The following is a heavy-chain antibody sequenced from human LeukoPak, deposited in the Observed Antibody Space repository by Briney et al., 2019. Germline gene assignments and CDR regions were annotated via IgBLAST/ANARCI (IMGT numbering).Heavy chain of an antibody. Sequence: GGSLRLSCAASGFTFSSYGMHWVRQAPGKGLEWVAVISYDGSNKYYADSVKGRFTISRDNAKNSLYLQMNSLRAEDTAVYYCARGHPRTVTTWYFDLWGRGTLVTVSS. CDR1: GFTFSSYG. CDR2: ISYDGSNK. V-gene: IGHV3-30*03. D-gene: IGHD4-17*01. J-gene: IGHJ2*01. CDR3: ARGHPRTVTTWYFDL.